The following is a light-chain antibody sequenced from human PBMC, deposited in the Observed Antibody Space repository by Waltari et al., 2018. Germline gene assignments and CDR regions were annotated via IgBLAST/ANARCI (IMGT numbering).Light chain of an antibody. V-gene: IGLV2-23*01. CDR2: EAS. J-gene: IGLJ2*01. Sequence: QSALTQPASVSGSPGQSITISCTGSDSDVGTYHLVSWFQQHPGRAPKVIIYEASKRPSGMSGRCSGSKSGNTASLTSSGLQAEDEAHYYCCSYSHADTLIFGGGTKLTVL. CDR3: CSYSHADTLI. CDR1: DSDVGTYHL.